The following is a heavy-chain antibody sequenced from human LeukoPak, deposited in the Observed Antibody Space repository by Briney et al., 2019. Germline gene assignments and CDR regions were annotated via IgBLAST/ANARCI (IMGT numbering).Heavy chain of an antibody. CDR2: ISYDGSNK. J-gene: IGHJ4*02. CDR3: ARDREDSSGYYLFDY. CDR1: GFTFSSYA. V-gene: IGHV3-30-3*01. D-gene: IGHD3-22*01. Sequence: GGSLRLSCAASGFTFSSYAMHWVRQAPGKGLEWVAVISYDGSNKYYADSVKGRFTISRDNSKNTLYLQMNSLRAEDTAVYYCARDREDSSGYYLFDYWGQGTLVTVSS.